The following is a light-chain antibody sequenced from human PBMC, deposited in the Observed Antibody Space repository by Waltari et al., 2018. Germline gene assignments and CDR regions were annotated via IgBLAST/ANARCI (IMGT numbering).Light chain of an antibody. V-gene: IGLV2-14*01. CDR1: SSDVGDYSY. CDR3: SSYTTSTTPVL. CDR2: EVS. J-gene: IGLJ2*01. Sequence: QSALTQPASVSGSPGQAITISCTGTSSDVGDYSYFSWYQRHPGKAPQLIIYEVSNRPSGVSNRFSGSKSGNTASLTISGLQAEDEADYYCSSYTTSTTPVLFGGGTKLTVL.